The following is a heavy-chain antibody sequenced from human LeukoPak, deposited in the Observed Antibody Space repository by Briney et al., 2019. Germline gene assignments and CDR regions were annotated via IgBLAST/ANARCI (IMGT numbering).Heavy chain of an antibody. CDR1: GFTFSNAW. CDR3: ATEGYGYGEMDH. J-gene: IGHJ4*02. D-gene: IGHD5-18*01. Sequence: PGGSLRVSCAASGFTFSNAWMNWVRQAPGKGLEWVGRIRSKVSGETTDYAAPVKGRCTISRDDSKNTLFLQMSSLRTDDTAVYYCATEGYGYGEMDHWGQGTLVTVSS. V-gene: IGHV3-15*01. CDR2: IRSKVSGETT.